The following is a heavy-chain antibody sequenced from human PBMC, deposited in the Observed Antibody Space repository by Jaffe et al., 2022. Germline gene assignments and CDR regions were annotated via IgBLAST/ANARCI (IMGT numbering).Heavy chain of an antibody. CDR1: GFTFDDYA. CDR2: ISWNSGSI. CDR3: AKDLLMITSNPGDY. V-gene: IGHV3-9*01. J-gene: IGHJ4*02. D-gene: IGHD3-16*01. Sequence: EVQLVESGGGLVQPGRSLRLSCAASGFTFDDYAMHWVRQAPGKGLEWVSGISWNSGSIGYADSVKGRFTISRDNAKNSLYLQMNSLRAEDTALYYCAKDLLMITSNPGDYWGQGTLVTVSS.